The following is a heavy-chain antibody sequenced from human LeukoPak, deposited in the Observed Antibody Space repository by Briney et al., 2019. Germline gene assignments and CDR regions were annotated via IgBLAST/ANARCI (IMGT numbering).Heavy chain of an antibody. V-gene: IGHV4-31*03. D-gene: IGHD3-3*01. CDR1: GGSISSGGYY. Sequence: TLSLTCTVSGGSISSGGYYWSWIRQHPGKGLEWIGYIYYSGSTYYNPSLKSRVTISVDTSKNQFSLKLSSVTAADTAVYYCARTSDSGWFDPWGQGTLVTVSS. CDR2: IYYSGST. J-gene: IGHJ5*02. CDR3: ARTSDSGWFDP.